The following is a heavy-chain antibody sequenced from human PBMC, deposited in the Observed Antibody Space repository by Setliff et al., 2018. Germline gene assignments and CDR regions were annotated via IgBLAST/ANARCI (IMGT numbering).Heavy chain of an antibody. Sequence: PSETLSLTCTVSGGSISSYYWSWIRQPPGKGLEWIGYVYTSGSTNYNPSLKSRVTISVDTSKNQFSLKLSSVTAADTAVYYCARSRGYKHDSSGYYYDHYYYYYMDVGGKGTPVTVSS. J-gene: IGHJ6*03. CDR3: ARSRGYKHDSSGYYYDHYYYYYMDV. CDR2: VYTSGST. D-gene: IGHD3-22*01. V-gene: IGHV4-4*08. CDR1: GGSISSYY.